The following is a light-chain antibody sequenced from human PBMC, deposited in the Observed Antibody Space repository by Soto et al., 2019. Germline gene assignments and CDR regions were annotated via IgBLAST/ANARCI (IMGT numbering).Light chain of an antibody. V-gene: IGKV3-15*01. CDR3: QQYNSWPPWT. CDR2: GAS. J-gene: IGKJ1*01. Sequence: EIVMTQSPATLSVSPGERATLSCRASQSVSSNLAWYPQKPGQAPRLLIYGASTRATAIPARFSGSGSGTEFTRTISSLQSEDFAVYYCQQYNSWPPWTFGQGTKVESK. CDR1: QSVSSN.